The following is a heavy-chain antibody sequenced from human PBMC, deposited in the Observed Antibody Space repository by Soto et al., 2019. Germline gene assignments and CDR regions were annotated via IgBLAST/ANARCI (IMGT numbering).Heavy chain of an antibody. V-gene: IGHV3-33*01. CDR3: ARVNSGGYCSGGSCYESYYYYGMDV. CDR1: GFTFSSYG. D-gene: IGHD2-15*01. Sequence: GGSLRLSCAASGFTFSSYGMHWVRQAPGKGLEWVAVIWYDGSNKYYADSVKGRFTISRDNSKNTLYLQMNSLRAEDTAVYYCARVNSGGYCSGGSCYESYYYYGMDVWGQGTTVTVSS. J-gene: IGHJ6*02. CDR2: IWYDGSNK.